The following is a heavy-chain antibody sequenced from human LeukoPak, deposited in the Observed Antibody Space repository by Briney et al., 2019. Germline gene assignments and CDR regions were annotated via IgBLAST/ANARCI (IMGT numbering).Heavy chain of an antibody. D-gene: IGHD1-26*01. CDR3: ARAQVGTPTDC. CDR1: GFTLSSYT. Sequence: GGSPRLSCAAPGFTLSSYTMYWVRQAPGRGLVWVARFTSDGNSMTYADFVKGRFTVSRDIAKNTLYLQMNSLRAEDTAVYYCARAQVGTPTDCWGQGTLVTVSS. J-gene: IGHJ4*02. CDR2: FTSDGNSM. V-gene: IGHV3-74*01.